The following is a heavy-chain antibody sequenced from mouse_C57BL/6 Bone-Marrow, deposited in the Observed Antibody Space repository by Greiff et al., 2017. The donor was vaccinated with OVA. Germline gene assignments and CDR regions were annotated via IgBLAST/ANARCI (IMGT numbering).Heavy chain of an antibody. D-gene: IGHD1-1*01. V-gene: IGHV1-81*01. CDR2: IYPSSGTT. Sequence: VKLQQSGAELARPGASVKLSCKASGYTFPSYGISWVKQRTGQGLEWIGEIYPSSGTTYYNEKFKGKATLTADKYSSTAYMELRSMTSEYAAVYFCALLGAYWGQGTLVTVSA. CDR3: ALLGAY. CDR1: GYTFPSYG. J-gene: IGHJ3*01.